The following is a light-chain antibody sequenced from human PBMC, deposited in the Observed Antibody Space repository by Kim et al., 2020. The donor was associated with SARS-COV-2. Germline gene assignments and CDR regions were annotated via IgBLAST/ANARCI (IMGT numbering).Light chain of an antibody. V-gene: IGKV1-9*01. CDR3: RQFKSYPLT. J-gene: IGKJ4*01. Sequence: DIQLTQSPSFLSASVGDRVTITCRASQGINSYLAWYQQKPGKAPKLLIYAAFTLQSGVPSRFSGSGSGADFTLTIDSLQPDDFATYYCRQFKSYPLTFGGGTKVDIK. CDR2: AAF. CDR1: QGINSY.